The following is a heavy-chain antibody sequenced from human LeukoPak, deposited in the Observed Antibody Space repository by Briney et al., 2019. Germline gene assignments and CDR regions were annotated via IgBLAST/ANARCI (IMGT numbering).Heavy chain of an antibody. D-gene: IGHD2-2*02. CDR3: ARSLGVTGYCSSTSCYIDY. CDR1: GFTFSSYS. J-gene: IGHJ4*02. CDR2: ISSSSSYI. V-gene: IGHV3-21*01. Sequence: KLGGSLRLSCAASGFTFSSYSMNWVRQAPGKGLEWVSSISSSSSYIYYADSVKGRFTISRDNAKNSLYLQMNSLRAEDTAVYYCARSLGVTGYCSSTSCYIDYWGQGTLVTVSS.